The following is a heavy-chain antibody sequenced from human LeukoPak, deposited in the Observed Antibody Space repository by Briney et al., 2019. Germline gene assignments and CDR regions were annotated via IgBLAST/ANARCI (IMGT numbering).Heavy chain of an antibody. CDR2: LSYDGSNN. V-gene: IGHV3-30*03. D-gene: IGHD3-9*01. CDR1: GFTFSSHG. J-gene: IGHJ6*02. Sequence: GGSLRLSCAASGFTFSSHGMHWVRQAPGKGLEWVAVLSYDGSNNYYADPVKGRFTISRDNAKNSLYLQMNSLRAEDTAVYYCARDSPPLVYFDWLGEGSHYYYGMDVWGQGTTVTVSS. CDR3: ARDSPPLVYFDWLGEGSHYYYGMDV.